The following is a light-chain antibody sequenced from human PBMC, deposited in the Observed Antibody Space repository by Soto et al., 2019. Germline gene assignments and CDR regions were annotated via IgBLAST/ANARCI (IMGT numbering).Light chain of an antibody. CDR1: QNIYNY. CDR2: SAS. Sequence: DIQLTQSPSFLSASVGDRVTITCRASQNIYNYLAWYQQKPGKTPKLLIHSASTLQSGVPSTFSGSGFGTEFTLTISSLQAADFATYYCQQRKDYPITFGQGTRLEIK. CDR3: QQRKDYPIT. V-gene: IGKV1-9*01. J-gene: IGKJ5*01.